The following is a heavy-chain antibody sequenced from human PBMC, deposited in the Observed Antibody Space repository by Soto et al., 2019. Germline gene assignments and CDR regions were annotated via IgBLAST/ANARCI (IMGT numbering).Heavy chain of an antibody. V-gene: IGHV1-18*01. CDR3: ARGKDFGVVIPSKTNWFDP. Sequence: ASVKVSCKASGYTFTSYGLSWVRQAPGQGLEWMGWISPYNGYTNYAQKIQGRVTMTTDTSTSTAYMELRSLRSDDTAVYYCARGKDFGVVIPSKTNWFDPWGQGTLVTVSS. CDR2: ISPYNGYT. D-gene: IGHD3-3*01. J-gene: IGHJ5*02. CDR1: GYTFTSYG.